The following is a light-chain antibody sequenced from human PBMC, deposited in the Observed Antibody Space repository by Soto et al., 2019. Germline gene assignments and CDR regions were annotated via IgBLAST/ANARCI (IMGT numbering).Light chain of an antibody. CDR3: SSYTSSSTSYV. V-gene: IGLV2-14*01. CDR2: EVS. Sequence: QSVLTQPASVSGSPGQSITISCTGTGSDVGGYNYVSWYQQHPGKAPKLMIYEVSNRPSGVSNRFSGSKSGNTASLTISGLQAEDEADYYCSSYTSSSTSYVFGTVTQLTVL. CDR1: GSDVGGYNY. J-gene: IGLJ1*01.